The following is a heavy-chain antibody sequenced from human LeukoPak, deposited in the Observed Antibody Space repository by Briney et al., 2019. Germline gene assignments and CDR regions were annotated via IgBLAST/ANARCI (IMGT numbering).Heavy chain of an antibody. V-gene: IGHV3-7*01. D-gene: IGHD4-17*01. Sequence: PGGSLRLSCAASGFTFSSYWMSWVRQAPGKGLEWVANIKQDGSEKYYVDSVKGRFTISRDNAKNSLYLQMNSLRAEDTAVYYCARVQTERPPYGDYDYYYYMDVWGKGTTVTISS. CDR2: IKQDGSEK. CDR1: GFTFSSYW. J-gene: IGHJ6*03. CDR3: ARVQTERPPYGDYDYYYYMDV.